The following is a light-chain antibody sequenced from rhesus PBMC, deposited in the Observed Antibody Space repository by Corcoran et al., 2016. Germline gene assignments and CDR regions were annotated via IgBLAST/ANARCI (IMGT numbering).Light chain of an antibody. V-gene: IGKV3-10*01. J-gene: IGKJ2*01. CDR1: QSVRSY. CDR3: YQHSSGYS. CDR2: GAS. Sequence: QVILTQSPATLSLSPGERATLSCRASQSVRSYLAWYQQKPGQAPRLLMYGASSRATGIPDRLSGSGSGTDFPLTISSLEPEDVGIYHCYQHSSGYSFGQGTKVEIK.